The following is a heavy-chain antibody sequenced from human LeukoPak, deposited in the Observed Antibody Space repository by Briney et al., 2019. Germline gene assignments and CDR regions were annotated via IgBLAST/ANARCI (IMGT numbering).Heavy chain of an antibody. Sequence: SETLSLTCTVSGGSIRGHYWSWIRQPPGKGLEWIGYIYYSGSANYNPSLESRVTISVDTSKNQCSLKLSSVTAADTALYYCARGTVTASMKAFDIWGQGTMVTVSS. V-gene: IGHV4-59*08. CDR3: ARGTVTASMKAFDI. J-gene: IGHJ3*02. CDR2: IYYSGSA. CDR1: GGSIRGHY. D-gene: IGHD2-21*02.